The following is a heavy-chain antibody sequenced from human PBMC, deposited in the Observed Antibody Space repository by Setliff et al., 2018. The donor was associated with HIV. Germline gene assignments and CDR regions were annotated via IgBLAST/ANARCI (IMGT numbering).Heavy chain of an antibody. CDR2: INVGNGDT. CDR3: ARGALLAVFDFDH. Sequence: ASVKVSCKASGYTFTTYSLHWVRQAPGQSLEWMGWINVGNGDTKYSQDLQGRITITRDTSANTAYMELSHLRSDDTAVYFCARGALLAVFDFDHWGHGTLVTVS. CDR1: GYTFTTYS. D-gene: IGHD3-10*01. J-gene: IGHJ4*01. V-gene: IGHV1-3*01.